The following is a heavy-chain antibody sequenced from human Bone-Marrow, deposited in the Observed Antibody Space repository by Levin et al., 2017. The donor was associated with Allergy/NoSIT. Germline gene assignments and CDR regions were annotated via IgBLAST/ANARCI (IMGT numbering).Heavy chain of an antibody. CDR3: ARYCATTSCYSFDPLNAFDI. D-gene: IGHD2-2*01. CDR1: GYTFSNFA. J-gene: IGHJ3*02. V-gene: IGHV1-3*01. Sequence: GESLKISCKASGYTFSNFAIHWVRQAPGQRLEWMGWISAGNGATMYSQRFQGRVTFTRDTSAGTAYMNLSGLRSEDTAVYYCARYCATTSCYSFDPLNAFDIWGQGTLVTVSS. CDR2: ISAGNGAT.